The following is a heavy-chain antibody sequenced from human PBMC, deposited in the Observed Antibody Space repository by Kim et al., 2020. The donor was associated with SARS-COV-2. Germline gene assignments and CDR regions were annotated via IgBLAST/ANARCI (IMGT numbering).Heavy chain of an antibody. CDR2: T. CDR3: AIGVGATPFDP. J-gene: IGHJ5*02. D-gene: IGHD1-26*01. V-gene: IGHV1-18*01. Sequence: THYDQKLQGRVTMTPETSTSTAYMELRGLRSDDTAVYYCAIGVGATPFDPWGQGTLVTVSS.